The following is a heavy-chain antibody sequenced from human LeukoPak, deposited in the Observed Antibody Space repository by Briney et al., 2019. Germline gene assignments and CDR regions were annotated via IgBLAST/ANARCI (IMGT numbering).Heavy chain of an antibody. D-gene: IGHD6-13*01. Sequence: SETLSLTCTVSGGSISSYYWSWIRQPPGKGLEWIGSIYHSGSTYYNPSLKSRVTISVDTSKNQFSLKLSSVTAADTAVYYCARSSSSPDYWGQGTLVTVSS. CDR3: ARSSSSPDY. V-gene: IGHV4-59*04. J-gene: IGHJ4*02. CDR2: IYHSGST. CDR1: GGSISSYY.